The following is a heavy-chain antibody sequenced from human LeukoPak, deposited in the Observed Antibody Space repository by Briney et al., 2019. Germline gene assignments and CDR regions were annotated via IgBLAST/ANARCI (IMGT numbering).Heavy chain of an antibody. CDR1: GFTFSSYA. D-gene: IGHD3-10*01. J-gene: IGHJ4*02. CDR3: AKLPITMVRGVMTAHYFDY. CDR2: ISCSGGST. V-gene: IGHV3-23*01. Sequence: GGSLRLSCAASGFTFSSYAMSWVRQAPGKGLEWVSAISCSGGSTYYADSVKGRFTISRDNSKNTLYLQMNSLRAEDTAVYYCAKLPITMVRGVMTAHYFDYWGQGTLVTVSS.